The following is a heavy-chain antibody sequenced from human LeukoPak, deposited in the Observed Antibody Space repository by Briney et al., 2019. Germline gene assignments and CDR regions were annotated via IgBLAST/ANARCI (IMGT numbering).Heavy chain of an antibody. D-gene: IGHD3-10*02. J-gene: IGHJ6*04. CDR1: GFTFSSYA. Sequence: GGSLRLSCAASGFTFSSYAMSWVRQAPGKGLEWVSAISGSGGSTYYADSVEGRFTISRDNAKNSLYLQMNSLRAEDTAVYYCAELGITMIGGVWGKGTTVTISS. V-gene: IGHV3-23*01. CDR3: AELGITMIGGV. CDR2: ISGSGGST.